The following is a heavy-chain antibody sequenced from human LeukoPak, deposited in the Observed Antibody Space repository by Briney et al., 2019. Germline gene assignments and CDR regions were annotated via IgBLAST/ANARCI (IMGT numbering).Heavy chain of an antibody. CDR3: ARDQWAYGSGSYYNDY. Sequence: PGGSLRLSCAASGFTVSSNYMSWVRQAPGKGLVWVSLISSDGSSTNYADSVKGRFTISRDNAKNSLYLQMNSLRAEDTAVYYCARDQWAYGSGSYYNDYWGQGTLVTVSS. V-gene: IGHV3-74*01. J-gene: IGHJ4*02. CDR2: ISSDGSST. CDR1: GFTVSSNY. D-gene: IGHD3-10*01.